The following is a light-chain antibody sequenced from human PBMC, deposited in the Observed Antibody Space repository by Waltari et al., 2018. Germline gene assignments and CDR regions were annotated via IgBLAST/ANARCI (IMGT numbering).Light chain of an antibody. V-gene: IGKV4-1*01. CDR1: QKVLNSCNNQNC. CDR3: HQYYATPPDGKT. CDR2: WAS. J-gene: IGKJ1*01. Sequence: DFVMTQSPDSLAVSLGERATINCKSRQKVLNSCNNQNCLAWYQQKPGHPPRLLIYWASTRGSGVPDRFSGSGSGTDFTLTINNLQAEDVAVYYCHQYYATPPDGKTFGQGTKVEIK.